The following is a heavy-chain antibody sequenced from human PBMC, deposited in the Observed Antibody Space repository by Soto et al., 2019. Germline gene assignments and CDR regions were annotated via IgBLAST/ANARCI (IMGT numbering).Heavy chain of an antibody. CDR1: GFTFSSYG. CDR3: AKSIAVAAGWFDP. J-gene: IGHJ5*02. V-gene: IGHV3-30*18. Sequence: AGGALRLSCAASGFTFSSYGMHWVRQAPGRGLEWLAFISYDGRNEYYAESEKGRFTISRDNSKNTLYLQMDSLRPEDTAVYYCAKSIAVAAGWFDPWGRGALVPVSS. D-gene: IGHD6-19*01. CDR2: ISYDGRNE.